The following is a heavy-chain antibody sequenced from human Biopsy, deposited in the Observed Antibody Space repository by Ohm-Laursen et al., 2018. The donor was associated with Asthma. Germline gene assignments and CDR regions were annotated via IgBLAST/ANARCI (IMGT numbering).Heavy chain of an antibody. D-gene: IGHD4-17*01. CDR2: HDHEEGGT. CDR1: GYSLTDLS. J-gene: IGHJ4*02. Sequence: VASVKVSCKISGYSLTDLSMHWVRQAPGQGLEWMGGHDHEEGGTVNARRFQGRVTMTEDTSTDTAYMELSSLSSDDTAVYYCASDFPKDYVRYNFQFWGQGTRVTVSS. V-gene: IGHV1-24*01. CDR3: ASDFPKDYVRYNFQF.